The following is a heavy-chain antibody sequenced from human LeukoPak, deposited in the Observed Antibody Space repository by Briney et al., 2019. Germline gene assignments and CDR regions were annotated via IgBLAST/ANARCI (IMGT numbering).Heavy chain of an antibody. CDR2: IWYDGSNK. J-gene: IGHJ4*02. D-gene: IGHD3-22*01. CDR3: ARESGGYYDFDY. CDR1: GFTFSSYG. Sequence: GGSLRLSCAASGFTFSSYGMHWVRQAPGKGLEWVAVIWYDGSNKYYADSVKGRFTISRDNSKNTLYLQMNSLRAEDTAVYYCARESGGYYDFDYWGQGTLVTVSS. V-gene: IGHV3-33*01.